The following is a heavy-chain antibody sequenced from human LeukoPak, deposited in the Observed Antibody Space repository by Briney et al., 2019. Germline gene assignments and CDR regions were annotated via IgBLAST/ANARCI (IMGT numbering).Heavy chain of an antibody. CDR2: ISSSGSTI. D-gene: IGHD3-3*01. J-gene: IGHJ6*02. CDR3: ARDGAVLRFLEWLETYYYGMDV. Sequence: QAGGSLRLSCAASGFTFSSYEMNWVRQAPGEGLEWVSYISSSGSTIYYADSVKGRFTISRDNAKNSLYLQMNSLRAEDTAVYYCARDGAVLRFLEWLETYYYGMDVWGQGTTVTVSS. CDR1: GFTFSSYE. V-gene: IGHV3-48*03.